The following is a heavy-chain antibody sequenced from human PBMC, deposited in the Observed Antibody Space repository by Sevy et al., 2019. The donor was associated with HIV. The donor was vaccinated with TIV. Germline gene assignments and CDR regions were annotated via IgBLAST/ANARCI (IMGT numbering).Heavy chain of an antibody. J-gene: IGHJ4*02. V-gene: IGHV3-74*01. CDR1: GFSFNSYW. CDR3: AREGCTKPHDY. CDR2: ISDDGIST. D-gene: IGHD2-8*01. Sequence: GGSLRLSCAASGFSFNSYWMHWVRQAPGKGLEWVSHISDDGISTTYADSVKGRFTISRDNAKNTLYLQMNNMRVEDTAVYYCAREGCTKPHDYWGQGTLVTVSS.